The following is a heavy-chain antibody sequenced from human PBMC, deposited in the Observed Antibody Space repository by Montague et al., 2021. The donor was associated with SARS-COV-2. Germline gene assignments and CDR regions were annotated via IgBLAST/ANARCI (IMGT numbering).Heavy chain of an antibody. V-gene: IGHV4-39*07. D-gene: IGHD3-10*01. CDR2: MYYSGGT. J-gene: IGHJ6*02. CDR3: ARDDIVLQGVTKGMDV. CDR1: GGSISSSNYY. Sequence: SETLSLTCTVSGGSISSSNYYWGWIRQPPGKGLEWIGNMYYSGGTYYNPSLKSRVPISIDTSKNQFSLKLSSVTAADTAVYYCARDDIVLQGVTKGMDVWGQGTTVTVSS.